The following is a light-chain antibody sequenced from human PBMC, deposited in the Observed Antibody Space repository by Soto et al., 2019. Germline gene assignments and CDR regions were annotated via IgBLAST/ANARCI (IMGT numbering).Light chain of an antibody. CDR1: TTNIGSNY. CDR2: GNY. V-gene: IGLV1-47*01. J-gene: IGLJ2*01. CDR3: AAWDDSLGGPL. Sequence: QSVLTQPPPASRTPGQRLTYSCYRETTNIGSNYVYWYQALPRTAPKLLSDGNYHRPSGVPGRFSGSKSGISVSLALTGLPSEDEAAYSGAAWDDSLGGPLFGGGSKVTVL.